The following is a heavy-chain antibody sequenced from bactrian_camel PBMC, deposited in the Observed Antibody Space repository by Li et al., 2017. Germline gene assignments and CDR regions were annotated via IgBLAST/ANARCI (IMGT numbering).Heavy chain of an antibody. CDR1: VETIRRPC. CDR3: TAGWGYCDLQTDFQY. D-gene: IGHD2*01. J-gene: IGHJ4*01. CDR2: IDGDGRS. V-gene: IGHV3S53*01. Sequence: HVQLVESGGGSLQAGESLTLACATVVETIRRPCMAWFRQVSGREREGVAAIDGDGRSTYADSVKGLFTISRDDTKNTLTLQMTSPKPEDSGMYYCTAGWGYCDLQTDFQYWGQGTQVTVSS.